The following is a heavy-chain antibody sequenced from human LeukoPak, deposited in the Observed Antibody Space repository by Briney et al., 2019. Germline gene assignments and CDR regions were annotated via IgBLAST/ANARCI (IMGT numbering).Heavy chain of an antibody. CDR2: ISSSGSTI. J-gene: IGHJ6*03. D-gene: IGHD3-10*01. CDR1: GFTFSDYY. Sequence: GGSLRLSCAASGFTFSDYYMSWIRQAPGKGLEWVSYISSSGSTIYYADSVKGRFTISRDNAKNSLYLQMNSLRAEDTAVYYCAKWYGSGSYPYYYYYYMDVWGKGTTVTISS. V-gene: IGHV3-11*04. CDR3: AKWYGSGSYPYYYYYYMDV.